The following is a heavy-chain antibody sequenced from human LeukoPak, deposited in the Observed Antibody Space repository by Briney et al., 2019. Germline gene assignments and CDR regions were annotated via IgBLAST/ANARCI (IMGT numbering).Heavy chain of an antibody. Sequence: GGSLRLSCAASGFTFSSYWMHWVRQAPGKGLEWVSTISSGGGSTYYVDSVKGRFTISRDNSKNTLYLQMNSLRAEDTAVYYCARRTIAADRSYLYYFDYWGQGTLVTVSS. D-gene: IGHD6-13*01. CDR3: ARRTIAADRSYLYYFDY. CDR2: ISSGGGST. V-gene: IGHV3-23*01. J-gene: IGHJ4*02. CDR1: GFTFSSYW.